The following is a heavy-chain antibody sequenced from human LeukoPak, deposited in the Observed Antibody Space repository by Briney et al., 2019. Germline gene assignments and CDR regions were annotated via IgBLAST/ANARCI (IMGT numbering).Heavy chain of an antibody. V-gene: IGHV1-18*01. J-gene: IGHJ4*02. D-gene: IGHD3-22*01. CDR1: GYTFTSYG. CDR3: ARDPEITYYYDSSGYDY. Sequence: ASVKVSCKASGYTFTSYGISWVRQAPGQGLEWMGWISAYNGNTNYAQKLQGRVTMTTDTSTSTAYMELRSLRSDDTAVYYCARDPEITYYYDSSGYDYWGQGTLVTVSS. CDR2: ISAYNGNT.